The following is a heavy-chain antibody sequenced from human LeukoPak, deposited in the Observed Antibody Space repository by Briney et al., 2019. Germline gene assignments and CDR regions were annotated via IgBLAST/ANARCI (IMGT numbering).Heavy chain of an antibody. V-gene: IGHV4-39*01. CDR3: ARHAGGIAAAGTRPFDY. J-gene: IGHJ4*02. D-gene: IGHD6-13*01. CDR1: GASFSSSTYY. Sequence: SETLSLTCTASGASFSSSTYYWGWIRQPPGKGLEWIGSIYYSGSTYYNPSLKSRVTMSVDTSKNQFSLKLSSVTAADTAAYYCARHAGGIAAAGTRPFDYWGQGTLVTVSS. CDR2: IYYSGST.